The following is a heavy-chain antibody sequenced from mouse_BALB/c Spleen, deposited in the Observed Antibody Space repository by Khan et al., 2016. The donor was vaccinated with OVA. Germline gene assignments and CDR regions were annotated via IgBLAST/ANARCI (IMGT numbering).Heavy chain of an antibody. CDR2: IWSAGST. V-gene: IGHV2-2*02. Sequence: QVQLKESGPGLVQPSQSLSITCTVSGFSLTNYSVHWVRQSPGKGLEWLGVIWSAGSTDYNAAFISRLSISKDNSRSQVIFKMNSLQPNDTAIYYCARRGYDYVRGAWFAYWGQGTLVTVAA. CDR3: ARRGYDYVRGAWFAY. CDR1: GFSLTNYS. J-gene: IGHJ3*01. D-gene: IGHD2-4*01.